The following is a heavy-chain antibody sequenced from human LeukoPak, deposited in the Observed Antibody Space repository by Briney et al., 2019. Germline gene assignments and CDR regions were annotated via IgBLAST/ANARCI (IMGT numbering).Heavy chain of an antibody. V-gene: IGHV4-59*01. CDR1: GGSISSYY. CDR3: ARDFRYYDALDI. J-gene: IGHJ3*02. D-gene: IGHD2-8*01. CDR2: IYNSGST. Sequence: SETLSLTCTVSGGSISSYYWSWIRQPPGKGLEWIGYIYNSGSTNYNPSLKSRVTISVDTSKNQFSLKLRSVTAADTAVYYCARDFRYYDALDIWGQGTMATVSS.